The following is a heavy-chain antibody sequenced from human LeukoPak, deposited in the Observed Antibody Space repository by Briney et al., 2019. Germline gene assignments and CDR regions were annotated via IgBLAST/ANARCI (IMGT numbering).Heavy chain of an antibody. V-gene: IGHV3-74*01. CDR2: INSDGSST. CDR1: GFIFPTYW. Sequence: GGSLRLSCAASGFIFPTYWMHWVRQAPGKGLVWVSRINSDGSSTDYADSAKGRFTISRDNARNTLYLQMNSLRAEDTAVYYCARDAYYYEKWGQGTLVTVSS. D-gene: IGHD3-22*01. J-gene: IGHJ4*02. CDR3: ARDAYYYEK.